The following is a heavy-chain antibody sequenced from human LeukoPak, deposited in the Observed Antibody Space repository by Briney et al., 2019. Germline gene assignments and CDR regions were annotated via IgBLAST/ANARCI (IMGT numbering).Heavy chain of an antibody. CDR2: ITLGGSP. CDR3: AKEHLKYANDNRGSFDY. V-gene: IGHV3-23*01. D-gene: IGHD3-22*01. CDR1: GFPFSETA. J-gene: IGHJ4*02. Sequence: GGSLRLSCVASGFPFSETAMTWVRQAPGKGLEWLSVITLGGSPYYADSVKGRFTISRDNARNTVYLQLNSLRNEDTALYYCAKEHLKYANDNRGSFDYWGQGTLVTVSS.